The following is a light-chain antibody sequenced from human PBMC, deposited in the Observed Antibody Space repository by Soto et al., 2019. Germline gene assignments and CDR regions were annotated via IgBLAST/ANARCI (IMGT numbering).Light chain of an antibody. V-gene: IGKV1-39*01. Sequence: DIQMTQSPSSLSASAGDRVTITCRASQSISSYLNWYQQKPGKAPKLLIYAASSLQSGVPSRFSGSGSGTDFTLTISSLQPEDFATYYCQQSYSTAWTFGQGTEVEIK. CDR1: QSISSY. CDR3: QQSYSTAWT. J-gene: IGKJ1*01. CDR2: AAS.